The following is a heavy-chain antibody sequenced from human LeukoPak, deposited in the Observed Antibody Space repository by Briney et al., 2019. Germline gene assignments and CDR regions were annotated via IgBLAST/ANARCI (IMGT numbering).Heavy chain of an antibody. CDR3: ARKRGTGDYWFDP. D-gene: IGHD2-21*02. J-gene: IGHJ5*02. Sequence: ASVKVSCKASGGTFSSYAISWVRQAPGQGLEWMGGIIPIFGTANYAQKFQGRVTITADESTSTAYMELSSLRSEDTAVYYCARKRGTGDYWFDPWGQGTLVTAS. CDR1: GGTFSSYA. CDR2: IIPIFGTA. V-gene: IGHV1-69*13.